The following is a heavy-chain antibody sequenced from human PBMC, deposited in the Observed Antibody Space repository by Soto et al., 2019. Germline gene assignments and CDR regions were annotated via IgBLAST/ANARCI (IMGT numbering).Heavy chain of an antibody. D-gene: IGHD1-26*01. CDR3: ARGGWELLPPYYYYGMDV. CDR2: ISSSGSTI. Sequence: GGSLRLSCAASGFTFSSYSMNWVRQAPGKGLEWVSYISSSGSTIYYVDSVKGRFTISRDNAKNSLYLQMNSLRAEDTAVYYCARGGWELLPPYYYYGMDVWGQGTTVTVSS. CDR1: GFTFSSYS. J-gene: IGHJ6*02. V-gene: IGHV3-48*04.